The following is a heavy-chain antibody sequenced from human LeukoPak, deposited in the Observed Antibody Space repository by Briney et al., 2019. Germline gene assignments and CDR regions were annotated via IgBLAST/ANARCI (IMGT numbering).Heavy chain of an antibody. V-gene: IGHV5-51*01. J-gene: IGHJ3*01. D-gene: IGHD4-17*01. CDR1: GYSFISYW. CDR3: ARNSYGDYSRGVFDF. CDR2: IYPGDSDT. Sequence: GESLKISCKGSGYSFISYWIGWVRQLPGKGLEWMGIIYPGDSDTTYSPSFQGQVTISADKSISTAYLQWSSLKASDTAMYYCARNSYGDYSRGVFDFWGQGTMVTVSS.